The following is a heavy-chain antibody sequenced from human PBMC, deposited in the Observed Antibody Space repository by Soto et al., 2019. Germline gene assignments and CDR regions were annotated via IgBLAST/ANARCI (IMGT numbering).Heavy chain of an antibody. D-gene: IGHD3-10*01. CDR1: GGTFRNHV. Sequence: ASVKVSCKASGGTFRNHVFNWVRQAPGQGLEWMGGIIPIIGTPNYAQKFQGRVTITADASTNTVYLEVSSLRSQDTAVYYCARDLEFRDGNISHLDYWGQGTLVTVS. CDR2: IIPIIGTP. J-gene: IGHJ4*02. CDR3: ARDLEFRDGNISHLDY. V-gene: IGHV1-69*13.